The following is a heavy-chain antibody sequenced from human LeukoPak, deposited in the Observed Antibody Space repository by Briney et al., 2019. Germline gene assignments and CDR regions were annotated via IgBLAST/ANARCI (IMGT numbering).Heavy chain of an antibody. CDR2: IYSGGST. J-gene: IGHJ6*03. CDR3: ARERPGMDYMDV. Sequence: PGGSLRLSCAASGFTFNNYGMSWVRQAPGKGLEWVSVIYSGGSTYYADSVKGRFTISRDNSKNTLYLQMNSLRAEDTAVYYCARERPGMDYMDVWGKGTTVTVSS. CDR1: GFTFNNYG. V-gene: IGHV3-53*01.